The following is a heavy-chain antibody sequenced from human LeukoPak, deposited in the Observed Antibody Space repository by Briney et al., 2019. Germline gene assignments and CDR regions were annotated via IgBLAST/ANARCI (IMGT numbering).Heavy chain of an antibody. CDR3: ATDTTPPKAVFDP. Sequence: GGSLRLSCAASGFTFISYGLHGVRQAPGKGLEWVAFIRYDGSNKYYADSVKGRFTISRDNSKYTLYLQMNSLRAEDTSIYFCATDTTPPKAVFDPWGQGTLVTVSS. D-gene: IGHD1-14*01. CDR1: GFTFISYG. CDR2: IRYDGSNK. V-gene: IGHV3-30*02. J-gene: IGHJ5*02.